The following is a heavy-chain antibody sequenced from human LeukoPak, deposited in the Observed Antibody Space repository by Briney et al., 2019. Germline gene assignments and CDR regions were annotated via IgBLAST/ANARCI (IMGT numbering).Heavy chain of an antibody. J-gene: IGHJ4*02. D-gene: IGHD2/OR15-2a*01. CDR2: LYSDGST. V-gene: IGHV3-53*01. CDR1: GFTVSSNY. CDR3: ARDSSSFPNYFDY. Sequence: GGSLRLSCVAPGFTVSSNYMSWVRQAPGKGLEWVSLLYSDGSTFYGDSVKGRFTISRDNSKNTVYLQMNSLRGEDTAVYYCARDSSSFPNYFDYWGQGTLVTVSS.